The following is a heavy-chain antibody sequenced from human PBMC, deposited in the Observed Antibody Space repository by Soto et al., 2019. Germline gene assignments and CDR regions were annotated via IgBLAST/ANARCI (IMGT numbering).Heavy chain of an antibody. D-gene: IGHD6-13*01. Sequence: GGSLRLSCAASGFTFRNHGMHWVRQAPGKGLEWVAVIYYDGSHKYYGDSVNGRFTISRDNSKNTLYLQMDSLRAGDTAVYYCARDIASRRLDFWGQGALVTVSS. V-gene: IGHV3-33*01. J-gene: IGHJ4*02. CDR3: ARDIASRRLDF. CDR1: GFTFRNHG. CDR2: IYYDGSHK.